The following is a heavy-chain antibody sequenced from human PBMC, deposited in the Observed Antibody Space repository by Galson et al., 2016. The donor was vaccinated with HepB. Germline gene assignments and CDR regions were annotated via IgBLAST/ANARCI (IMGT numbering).Heavy chain of an antibody. D-gene: IGHD4-23*01. J-gene: IGHJ6*02. CDR3: VRLIYGGSPDYYYFHGMDV. CDR2: IYYSGST. CDR1: VGSISSYY. Sequence: ETLSLTCTVPVGSISSYYWGWIRQPPGKGLEWIGYIYYSGSTNYNPSLKSRVSISVDTSKNQFSLRLNSVTAADTAVYYCVRLIYGGSPDYYYFHGMDVWGQGTTVTVSS. V-gene: IGHV4-59*01.